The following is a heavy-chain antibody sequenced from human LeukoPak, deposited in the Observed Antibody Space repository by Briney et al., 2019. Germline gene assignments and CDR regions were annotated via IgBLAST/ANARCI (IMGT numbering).Heavy chain of an antibody. V-gene: IGHV1-8*01. CDR3: AREGSSWFGIYYYYYMDV. CDR2: MNHNSGNT. CDR1: GYTFTSYD. J-gene: IGHJ6*03. D-gene: IGHD6-13*01. Sequence: ASVNVSCKASGYTFTSYDINWVRQATGQGLEWMGWMNHNSGNTGYAQKFQGRVTMTRNTSISTAYMELSSLRSEDTAVYYCAREGSSWFGIYYYYYMDVWGKGTTVTISS.